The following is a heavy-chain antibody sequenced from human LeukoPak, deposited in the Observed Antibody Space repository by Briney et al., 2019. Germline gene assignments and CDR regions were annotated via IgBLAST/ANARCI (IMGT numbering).Heavy chain of an antibody. CDR3: ARESKSDSSGFDP. D-gene: IGHD3-22*01. J-gene: IGHJ5*02. Sequence: PSQTLSLTCAVSGGSISSGGYSWSWIRQPQGKGLEWIGYIYHSGSTYYNPSLKSRVTISVDRSKNQFSLKLSSVTAADTAVYYCARESKSDSSGFDPWGQGTLVTVSS. CDR2: IYHSGST. V-gene: IGHV4-30-2*01. CDR1: GGSISSGGYS.